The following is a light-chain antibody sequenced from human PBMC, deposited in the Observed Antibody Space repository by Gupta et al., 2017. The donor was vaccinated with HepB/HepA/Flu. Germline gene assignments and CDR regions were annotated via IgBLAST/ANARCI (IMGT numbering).Light chain of an antibody. CDR3: RHQNYSPYT. CDR1: QVIRND. J-gene: IGKJ2*01. V-gene: IGKV1-17*01. Sequence: DMQMTHSPSSLSASVGDRVTITCRASQVIRNDLAWYQQKPGKAPKRLIYAASRVQSGVPSMFSGSGSDTEFTLTISSRQPEDFATYYCRHQNYSPYTFGQGTMLDIK. CDR2: AAS.